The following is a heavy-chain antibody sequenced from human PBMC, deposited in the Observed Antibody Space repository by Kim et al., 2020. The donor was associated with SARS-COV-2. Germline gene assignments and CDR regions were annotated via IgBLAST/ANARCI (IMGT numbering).Heavy chain of an antibody. CDR1: GFTFSDYY. V-gene: IGHV3-11*01. CDR3: ARDFLSVVVAATHNWFDP. CDR2: ISSSGSTI. Sequence: GGSLRLSCAASGFTFSDYYMSWIRQAPGKGLEWVSYISSSGSTIYYADSVKGRFTISRDNAKNSLYLQMNSLRAEDTAVYYCARDFLSVVVAATHNWFDPWGQGTLVTVSS. D-gene: IGHD2-15*01. J-gene: IGHJ5*02.